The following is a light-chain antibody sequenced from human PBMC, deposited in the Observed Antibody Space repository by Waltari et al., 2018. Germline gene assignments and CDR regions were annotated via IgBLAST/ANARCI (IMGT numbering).Light chain of an antibody. Sequence: QSALTQPASVSGSPGQSITISCSGTSSDVGSYNHVSWFQQHPDKAPKLIIYDFNRWPSGVSDRFSGSKSGNTASLTISGLQAEDEADYFCNSFTRDNTWVFGGGTKVTVL. CDR1: SSDVGSYNH. J-gene: IGLJ3*02. V-gene: IGLV2-14*01. CDR3: NSFTRDNTWV. CDR2: DFN.